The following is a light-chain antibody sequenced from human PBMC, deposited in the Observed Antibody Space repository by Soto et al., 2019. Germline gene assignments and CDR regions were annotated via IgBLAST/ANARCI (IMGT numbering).Light chain of an antibody. Sequence: QSALTQPRSVSGSPGQSVTISCTGTSSDVGVYNYVSWYQQHPGKAPKLIIYDVTKRPSGAPDRFSGSKSANTASLIISGLQAADEAEYYCCCCSYADSSSFRVLFGGGTQLTVL. CDR1: SSDVGVYNY. CDR2: DVT. J-gene: IGLJ7*01. CDR3: CSYADSSSFRVL. V-gene: IGLV2-11*01.